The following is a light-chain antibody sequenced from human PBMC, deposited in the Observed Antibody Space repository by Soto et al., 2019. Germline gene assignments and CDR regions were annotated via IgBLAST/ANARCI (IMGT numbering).Light chain of an antibody. J-gene: IGLJ1*01. CDR1: ALPNQY. V-gene: IGLV3-25*02. Sequence: SYELTQPPSVSVSPGQTARITCSGDALPNQYGYWYQQKPGQAPALIIYKDSERPSGIPERFSGSSSGTTVTLTISGVQAEDEADYYFQSADSSGTYVFGTGTKVTVL. CDR3: QSADSSGTYV. CDR2: KDS.